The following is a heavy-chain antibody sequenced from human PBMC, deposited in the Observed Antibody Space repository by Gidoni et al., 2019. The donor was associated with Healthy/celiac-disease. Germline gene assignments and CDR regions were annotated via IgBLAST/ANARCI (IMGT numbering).Heavy chain of an antibody. D-gene: IGHD1-26*01. CDR2: ISGSGGST. J-gene: IGHJ6*02. Sequence: EVQLLESGGGLVQPGGSLRLSCAASGFTFSSYAMRWVRQAPGKGLEWVSAISGSGGSTYYADSVKGRFTISRDNSKNTLYLQMNSLRAEDTAVYYCAKKFLVGAPFAYYYGMDVWGQGTTVTVSS. CDR1: GFTFSSYA. V-gene: IGHV3-23*01. CDR3: AKKFLVGAPFAYYYGMDV.